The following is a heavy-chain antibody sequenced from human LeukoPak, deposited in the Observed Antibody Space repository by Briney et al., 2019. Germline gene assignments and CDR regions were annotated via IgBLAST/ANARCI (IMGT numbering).Heavy chain of an antibody. CDR1: GFPFSAYA. CDR2: IRGVGDPA. CDR3: AKDLSSGTGRGFYY. V-gene: IGHV3-23*01. Sequence: GGSLRLSCVASGFPFSAYAMSWVRQAPNKGLEWVSGIRGVGDPAYYAESVKGRFTIQRDNCKNTLYLNMISLRAEDTSLYYWAKDLSSGTGRGFYYWGQGTLVSVSS. D-gene: IGHD3/OR15-3a*01. J-gene: IGHJ4*02.